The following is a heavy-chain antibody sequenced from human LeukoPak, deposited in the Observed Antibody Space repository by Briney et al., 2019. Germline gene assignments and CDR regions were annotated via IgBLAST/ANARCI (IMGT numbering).Heavy chain of an antibody. V-gene: IGHV3-11*06. J-gene: IGHJ3*02. D-gene: IGHD4-17*01. CDR1: GFTFSDYY. CDR3: ARDPYYGDIGGAFDI. CDR2: ISSSSSYI. Sequence: GGSLRLSCAASGFTFSDYYMSWIRQAPGKGLEWVSYISSSSSYIYYADSVKGRFTISRDNAKNSLYLQMNSLRAEDTAVYYCARDPYYGDIGGAFDIWGQGTMVTVSS.